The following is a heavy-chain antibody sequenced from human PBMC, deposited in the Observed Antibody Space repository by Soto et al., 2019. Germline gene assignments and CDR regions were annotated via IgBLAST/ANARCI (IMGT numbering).Heavy chain of an antibody. CDR2: VVPKIGNI. J-gene: IGHJ4*02. CDR1: GGTFSSYS. Sequence: ASVKVSCKAPGGTFSSYSINWVRQAPGQGLEWMGRVVPKIGNINFVRKFQGRLTLTADKSTRTAFLELSSLRPEDTAVYYCTRGGRENKWNFGNFEYWGLGTLVTVAS. V-gene: IGHV1-18*04. CDR3: TRGGRENKWNFGNFEY. D-gene: IGHD1-7*01.